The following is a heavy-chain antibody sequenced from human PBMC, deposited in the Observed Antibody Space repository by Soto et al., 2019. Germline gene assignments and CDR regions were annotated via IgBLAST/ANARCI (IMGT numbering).Heavy chain of an antibody. Sequence: QITLKASGPTLVKPTQTLTLTCTFSGFSLSTGGVGVGWIRQPPGKAPEWLALIYWNDDKRYSPSLNSRLTITKDTSKNLVVLTMGNMDPVDTATYYCGGYNVLTCYHGYGMDVWGQGTTVTVSS. CDR3: GGYNVLTCYHGYGMDV. CDR2: IYWNDDK. D-gene: IGHD3-9*01. V-gene: IGHV2-5*01. J-gene: IGHJ6*02. CDR1: GFSLSTGGVG.